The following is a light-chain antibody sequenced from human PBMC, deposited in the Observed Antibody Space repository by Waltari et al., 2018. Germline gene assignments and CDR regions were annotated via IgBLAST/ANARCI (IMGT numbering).Light chain of an antibody. CDR1: NSDLGSYTL. V-gene: IGLV2-23*02. Sequence: QSALTQPASVSGSPGQSITISCTGTNSDLGSYTLVSWYQQHPGRAPKLVIHEVTKRASGISERFSGSKSGNMASLTISGLQAEDEADYYCSSYASRTSFAIFGGGTKLTVL. CDR2: EVT. CDR3: SSYASRTSFAI. J-gene: IGLJ2*01.